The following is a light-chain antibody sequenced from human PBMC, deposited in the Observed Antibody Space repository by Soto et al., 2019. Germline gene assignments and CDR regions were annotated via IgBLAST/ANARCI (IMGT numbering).Light chain of an antibody. Sequence: IQMTQSPSSLSAIAGDRVTIACRASQDIGNDLGWYQQMPGEAPKLLIFAASTLQSGVSSRFSGSGSGTHFTLTIGNLQPEDAATYYCLHDHTYPWTFGQGTKVDIK. CDR3: LHDHTYPWT. CDR2: AAS. CDR1: QDIGND. J-gene: IGKJ1*01. V-gene: IGKV1-6*01.